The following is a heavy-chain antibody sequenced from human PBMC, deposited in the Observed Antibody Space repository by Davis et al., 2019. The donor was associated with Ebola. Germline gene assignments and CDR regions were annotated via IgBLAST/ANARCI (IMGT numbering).Heavy chain of an antibody. CDR1: GFTFSDYY. J-gene: IGHJ6*02. CDR3: ARDRGIAARLYVVDV. V-gene: IGHV3-11*01. D-gene: IGHD6-6*01. CDR2: ISSSGSTI. Sequence: PGGSLRLSCAASGFTFSDYYMSWIRQAPGKGLEWVSYISSSGSTIYYADSVKGRFTISRDNAKNSLYLQMNSLRAEDTAVYYCARDRGIAARLYVVDVWGQGTTVTVSS.